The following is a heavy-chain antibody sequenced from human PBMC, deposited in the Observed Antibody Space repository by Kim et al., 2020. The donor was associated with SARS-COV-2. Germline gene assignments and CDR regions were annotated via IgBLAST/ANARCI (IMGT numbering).Heavy chain of an antibody. CDR1: GYTFTSYY. V-gene: IGHV1-46*01. D-gene: IGHD3-10*01. CDR2: INTSGGRP. CDR3: ARGAGWGSYYSP. Sequence: ASVKVSCKASGYTFTSYYIHWVRQAPGQGLEWVGIINTSGGRPTYTQKFQGRVTMTSDTSTSTDYMELSSRTSDDTPVYYFARGAGWGSYYSPWGQGTLV. J-gene: IGHJ5*02.